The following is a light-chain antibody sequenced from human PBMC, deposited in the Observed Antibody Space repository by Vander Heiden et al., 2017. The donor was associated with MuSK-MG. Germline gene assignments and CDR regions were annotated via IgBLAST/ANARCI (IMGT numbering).Light chain of an antibody. J-gene: IGLJ2*01. V-gene: IGLV3-21*02. Sequence: SYVLTQPPSVSVAPGQTASITCGGNNIGSKSVHWYQQRPGQAPVLVVYDDSDRPSGIPERFSGSNSGNTATLTISRVEAGDEADYCCQVWDSSSDHVVFGGGTKVTVL. CDR3: QVWDSSSDHVV. CDR2: DDS. CDR1: NIGSKS.